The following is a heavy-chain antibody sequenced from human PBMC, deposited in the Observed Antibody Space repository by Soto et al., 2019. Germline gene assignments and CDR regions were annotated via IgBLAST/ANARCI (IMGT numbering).Heavy chain of an antibody. D-gene: IGHD1-26*01. CDR1: GVIFSNFG. V-gene: IGHV3-33*01. J-gene: IGHJ4*02. Sequence: PGGSLRLSCAASGVIFSNFGMHWVRQAPGKWLEWVGIIWHDGSNKYYADSVEGRFTISRDNSKNTVYLQMNSLRGEDTGIYYCAGFYVAAGAAPLEYWGQGXLVTVSS. CDR3: AGFYVAAGAAPLEY. CDR2: IWHDGSNK.